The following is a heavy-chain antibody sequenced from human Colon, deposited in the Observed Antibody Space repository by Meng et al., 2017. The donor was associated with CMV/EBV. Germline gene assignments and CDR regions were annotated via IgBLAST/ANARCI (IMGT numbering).Heavy chain of an antibody. CDR2: MYYSGST. CDR3: ARGIRPTTSAGVPQNDPRDF. J-gene: IGHJ4*02. V-gene: IGHV4-39*07. D-gene: IGHD3-3*01. Sequence: SETLSLTCTVSGGSISNSSYYWVWIRQPPGKGLEWIGSMYYSGSTVYSPSLKSRVTISVDTSKNQFSLNLRSVTAADTATFYCARGIRPTTSAGVPQNDPRDFWGQGMLVTVSS. CDR1: GGSISNSSYY.